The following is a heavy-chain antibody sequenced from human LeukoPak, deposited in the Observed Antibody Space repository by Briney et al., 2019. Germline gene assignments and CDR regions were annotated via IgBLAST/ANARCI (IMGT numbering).Heavy chain of an antibody. CDR3: AKDPEPSIAVAEYNWFDP. J-gene: IGHJ5*02. D-gene: IGHD6-19*01. CDR2: ISGSGHNT. CDR1: GFTFSNYG. V-gene: IGHV3-23*01. Sequence: PGGSLRLSCAASGFTFSNYGMNWVRQAPGKGLEWVSAISGSGHNTYYADSVKGRFTISRDNSKNTLYLQMNSLRAEDTAVYYCAKDPEPSIAVAEYNWFDPWGQGTLVTVSS.